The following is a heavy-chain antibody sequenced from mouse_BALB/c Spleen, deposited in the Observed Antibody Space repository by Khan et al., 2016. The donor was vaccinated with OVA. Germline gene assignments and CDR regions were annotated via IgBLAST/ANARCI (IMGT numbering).Heavy chain of an antibody. CDR2: ISNRGSTT. CDR3: AREGDGGGLAY. J-gene: IGHJ3*01. Sequence: EVELVESGGGFMQPGGSLTLSCATSGFTFTDYYMYWVRQTPEKRLEWVAYISNRGSTTYYSDTVRGRVTISRDNAKNTLYLQMSRLKSEDTAMSDFAREGDGGGLAYWGQGTLVTVSA. V-gene: IGHV5-12*02. D-gene: IGHD1-1*02. CDR1: GFTFTDYY.